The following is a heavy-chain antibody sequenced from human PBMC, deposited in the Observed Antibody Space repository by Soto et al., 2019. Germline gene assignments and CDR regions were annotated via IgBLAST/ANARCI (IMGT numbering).Heavy chain of an antibody. J-gene: IGHJ6*02. CDR3: AKWAHNGMDV. Sequence: PGGSLRLSCAASGFTFTSYWMHWVRQDPGEGLVWVSHINGDGSNKYYADSVKGRFTISRDNSKNTLYLQMNSLRGEDTAVYYCAKWAHNGMDVWGQGTTVTVSS. CDR2: INGDGSNK. CDR1: GFTFTSYW. D-gene: IGHD2-8*01. V-gene: IGHV3-74*01.